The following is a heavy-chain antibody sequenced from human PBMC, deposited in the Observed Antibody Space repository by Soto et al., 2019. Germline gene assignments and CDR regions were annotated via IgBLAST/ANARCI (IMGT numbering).Heavy chain of an antibody. J-gene: IGHJ5*02. CDR3: ACIAAANWFDP. D-gene: IGHD6-25*01. Sequence: SETLSLTCTVSGGSISSYYWSWIRQPPGKGLEWIGYIYYSGSTNYNPSLKSRVTISVDTSKNQFSLKLSSVTAADTAVYYCACIAAANWFDPWGQGTLVTVYS. V-gene: IGHV4-59*01. CDR1: GGSISSYY. CDR2: IYYSGST.